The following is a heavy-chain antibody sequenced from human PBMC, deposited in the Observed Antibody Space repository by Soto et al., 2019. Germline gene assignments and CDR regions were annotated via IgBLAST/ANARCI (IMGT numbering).Heavy chain of an antibody. Sequence: SETLSLTCTVSGDSIRTNQWGWVRPPPGKGLEWIAYIPKSGSANQNPHLQSRVSMSIDMAENHFSLSLSSVTAADTAVYYCVRDRLGSLDYWGQGALVTVSS. D-gene: IGHD3-10*01. V-gene: IGHV4-59*01. J-gene: IGHJ4*02. CDR1: GDSIRTNQ. CDR3: VRDRLGSLDY. CDR2: IPKSGSA.